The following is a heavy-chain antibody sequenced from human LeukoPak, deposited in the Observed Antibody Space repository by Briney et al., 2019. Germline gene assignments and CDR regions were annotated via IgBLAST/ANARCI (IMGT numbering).Heavy chain of an antibody. CDR1: GFTFSSYG. CDR3: AKVPRYCSSTTSGS. Sequence: HPGGSLRLSCAASGFTFSSYGMHWVRQAPGKGREWVAVISYDGSNKYYADSVKGRFTISRDNSKNTLYLQMNSLRAEDTAVYYCAKVPRYCSSTTSGSWGQGTLVTVSS. J-gene: IGHJ4*02. V-gene: IGHV3-30*18. D-gene: IGHD2-2*01. CDR2: ISYDGSNK.